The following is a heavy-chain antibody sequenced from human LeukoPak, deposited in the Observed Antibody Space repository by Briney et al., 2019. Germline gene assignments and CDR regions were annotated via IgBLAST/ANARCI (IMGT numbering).Heavy chain of an antibody. CDR1: GGSFSGYY. D-gene: IGHD3-22*01. Sequence: SETLSLTCAVYGGSFSGYYWSWIRQPPGKGLEWIGEINHSGSTSYNPSLKSRVTISVDTSKNQFSLKLSSVTAADTAVYYCARGRRITMIVVVISNAFDIWGQGTMVTVSS. CDR3: ARGRRITMIVVVISNAFDI. V-gene: IGHV4-34*01. J-gene: IGHJ3*02. CDR2: INHSGST.